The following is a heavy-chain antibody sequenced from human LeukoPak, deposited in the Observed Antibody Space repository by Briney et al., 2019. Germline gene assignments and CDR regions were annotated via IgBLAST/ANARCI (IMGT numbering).Heavy chain of an antibody. CDR2: INPNSGDT. CDR3: ARDTSGTFDY. J-gene: IGHJ4*02. CDR1: GYSFIGHY. D-gene: IGHD1-26*01. Sequence: VSVKVSCKASGYSFIGHYIHWVRQAPGQGLEWMGRINPNSGDTNYAQNFQGRVTMTRDTSISTAYMELSELRSDDTAVYYCARDTSGTFDYWGQGTLVTVSS. V-gene: IGHV1-2*06.